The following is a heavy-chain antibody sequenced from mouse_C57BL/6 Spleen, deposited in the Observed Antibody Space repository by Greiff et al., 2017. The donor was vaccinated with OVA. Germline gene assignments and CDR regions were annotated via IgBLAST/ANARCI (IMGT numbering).Heavy chain of an antibody. V-gene: IGHV1-50*01. Sequence: QVQLQQPGAELVKPGASVKLSCKASGYTFTSYWMQWVKQRPGQGLEWIGEIDPSDSYTNYNQKFKGKATLTVDTSSSTAYMQLSSLTSEDSAVYYCARSRTGWAMDYWGQGTSVTVSS. CDR2: IDPSDSYT. D-gene: IGHD4-1*01. CDR1: GYTFTSYW. CDR3: ARSRTGWAMDY. J-gene: IGHJ4*01.